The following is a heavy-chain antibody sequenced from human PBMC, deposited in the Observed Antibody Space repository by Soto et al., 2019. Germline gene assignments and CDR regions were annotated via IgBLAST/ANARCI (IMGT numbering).Heavy chain of an antibody. Sequence: PGGSLRLSCAASGFTLNTYSMNWVRQAPGKGLEWISDISSSSDTIYYADSVKGRFTISRDNAKNSLYLQVNSLRDDDTAVFYCARDLRSGSYYYYGMDVWGQGTTVTVSS. D-gene: IGHD1-26*01. J-gene: IGHJ6*02. CDR3: ARDLRSGSYYYYGMDV. CDR1: GFTLNTYS. CDR2: ISSSSDTI. V-gene: IGHV3-48*02.